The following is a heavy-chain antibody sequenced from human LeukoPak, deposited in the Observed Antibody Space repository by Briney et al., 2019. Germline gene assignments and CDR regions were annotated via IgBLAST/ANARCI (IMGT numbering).Heavy chain of an antibody. D-gene: IGHD3-3*01. CDR1: GFTVSSNY. CDR3: AGYYDFWSGYYNRDY. V-gene: IGHV3-23*01. CDR2: ISGSGGST. Sequence: GGSLRLSCAASGFTVSSNYMSWVRQAPGKGLEWVSAISGSGGSTYYADSVKGRFTISRDNSKNTLYLQMNSLRAEDTAVYYCAGYYDFWSGYYNRDYWGQGTLVTVSS. J-gene: IGHJ4*02.